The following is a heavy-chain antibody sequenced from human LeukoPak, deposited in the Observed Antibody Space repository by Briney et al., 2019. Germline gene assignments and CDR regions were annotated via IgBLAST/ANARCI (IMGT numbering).Heavy chain of an antibody. Sequence: PPETLCPSFAVSGGSITSGRYYWGWIRQPPGKGLEWIGSVYYSGSTSYNPSLKSRVTISVDTSNNQFSLRLSSVTAADTAVYYCATNTSNTAFDYWGPGSLVTVSS. J-gene: IGHJ4*02. CDR3: ATNTSNTAFDY. CDR2: VYYSGST. CDR1: GGSITSGRYY. D-gene: IGHD2-2*01. V-gene: IGHV4-39*01.